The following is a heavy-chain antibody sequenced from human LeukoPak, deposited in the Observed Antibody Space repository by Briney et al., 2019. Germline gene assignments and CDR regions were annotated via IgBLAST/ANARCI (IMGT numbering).Heavy chain of an antibody. CDR1: GFSLTDAGVG. V-gene: IGHV2-5*02. CDR2: IYWDNDQ. Sequence: SGPTLVKPTQTLTLTCTFSGFSLTDAGVGVGWIRQPPGKALEWLALIYWDNDQYYSPSLKTRLSITKDTSNNRVVLTMTNMDPVDTGTYYRAHRLWDGSYFTSGGATRLPYFDPWGPGILVTVSS. D-gene: IGHD3-10*01. J-gene: IGHJ5*02. CDR3: AHRLWDGSYFTSGGATRLPYFDP.